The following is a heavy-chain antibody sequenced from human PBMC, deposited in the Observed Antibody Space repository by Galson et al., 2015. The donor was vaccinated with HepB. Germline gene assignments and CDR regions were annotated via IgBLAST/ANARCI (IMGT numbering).Heavy chain of an antibody. J-gene: IGHJ4*02. CDR3: ARSEGWFDY. CDR1: GDSVSSNSAA. Sequence: CAISGDSVSSNSAAWNWIRQSPSRGLKWLGRTYYRSKWYTGTAVSVKSRITIKPDTSKNQFSLQLSSVTPEDTAVYYCARSEGWFDYWGQGTQVTVSS. CDR2: TYYRSKWYT. V-gene: IGHV6-1*01. D-gene: IGHD6-19*01.